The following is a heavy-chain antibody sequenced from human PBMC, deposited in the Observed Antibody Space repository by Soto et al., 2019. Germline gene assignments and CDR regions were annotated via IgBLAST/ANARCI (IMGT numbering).Heavy chain of an antibody. Sequence: EVQLLESGGGLVQPGGSLRLSCGASGFSFSNYAMSWVRQAPGKGPEWLSGVTGSGAGTYYADSVKGRFSISRDNSKNTVYLQMRSLRGDDTAVYYCATGRITIFEVVGLDSPDGGRDVWGRGTTVTVSS. CDR1: GFSFSNYA. D-gene: IGHD3-3*01. V-gene: IGHV3-23*01. CDR2: VTGSGAGT. J-gene: IGHJ6*02. CDR3: ATGRITIFEVVGLDSPDGGRDV.